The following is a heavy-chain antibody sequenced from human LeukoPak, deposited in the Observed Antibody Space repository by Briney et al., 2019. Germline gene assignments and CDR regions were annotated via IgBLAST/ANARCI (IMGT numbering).Heavy chain of an antibody. CDR2: ISAYNGNT. D-gene: IGHD2-2*01. CDR3: ARDGCSSTSCYNNWFDP. CDR1: GYTFTSYG. J-gene: IGHJ5*02. Sequence: ASVKVSCKASGYTFTSYGISWVRQAPGQGLEWMGWISAYNGNTNYAQKLQGRVTMTTDTSTSTAYMELRSLRSDDTAVYYCARDGCSSTSCYNNWFDPWGQGTLVTVS. V-gene: IGHV1-18*01.